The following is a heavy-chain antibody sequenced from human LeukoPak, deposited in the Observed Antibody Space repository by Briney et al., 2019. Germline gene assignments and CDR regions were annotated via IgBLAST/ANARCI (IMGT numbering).Heavy chain of an antibody. CDR1: GGSISSYY. J-gene: IGHJ5*02. CDR3: ARTEDYVRWFDP. D-gene: IGHD3-10*02. CDR2: IYYSGST. Sequence: RTSETLSLTCTVSGGSISSYYWSWIRQPPGKGLEWIGYIYYSGSTNYNPSLKSRVTISVDTSKNQFSLKLSSVTAADTAVYYCARTEDYVRWFDPWGQGTLVTVSS. V-gene: IGHV4-59*01.